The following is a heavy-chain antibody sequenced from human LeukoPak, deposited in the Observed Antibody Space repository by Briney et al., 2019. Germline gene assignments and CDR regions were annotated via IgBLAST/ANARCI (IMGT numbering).Heavy chain of an antibody. Sequence: SGMSLRLSCAASGFTFSSYETNWVRQAPGKGLEWVSYISSGGDSIKYADSVKGRFTISRDNAKNSLSLQMNSLRAEDTAVYYCARGHYGSAWGQGTLVTVSS. J-gene: IGHJ5*02. D-gene: IGHD3-10*01. CDR1: GFTFSSYE. CDR2: ISSGGDSI. CDR3: ARGHYGSA. V-gene: IGHV3-48*03.